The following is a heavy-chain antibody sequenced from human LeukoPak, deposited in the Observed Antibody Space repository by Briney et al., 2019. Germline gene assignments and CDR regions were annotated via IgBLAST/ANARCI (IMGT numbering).Heavy chain of an antibody. Sequence: SVKVSCKASGFTFTSSAVQWVRQARGQRLEWIGWIVVGSGNTNYAQKFQERATITRDMSTSTAYMELSSLRSEDTAVYYCAADRYYYGSGSYYRWYFDLWGRGTLVTVSS. J-gene: IGHJ2*01. CDR1: GFTFTSSA. CDR3: AADRYYYGSGSYYRWYFDL. CDR2: IVVGSGNT. V-gene: IGHV1-58*01. D-gene: IGHD3-10*01.